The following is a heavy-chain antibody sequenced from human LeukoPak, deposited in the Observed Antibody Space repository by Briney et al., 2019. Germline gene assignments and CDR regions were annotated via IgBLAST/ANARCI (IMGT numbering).Heavy chain of an antibody. CDR3: ARDPTTVTKGLDL. Sequence: PSETLSLTCTVSGGFFRSHYWSWIRQPPGKGLEWIGYISYIGSTNYNPSLKSRVTISVDTSKNQFSLKLSSVTAADATVYFCARDPTTVTKGLDLWGQGTMVTVSS. CDR1: GGFFRSHY. CDR2: ISYIGST. D-gene: IGHD4-17*01. J-gene: IGHJ3*01. V-gene: IGHV4-59*11.